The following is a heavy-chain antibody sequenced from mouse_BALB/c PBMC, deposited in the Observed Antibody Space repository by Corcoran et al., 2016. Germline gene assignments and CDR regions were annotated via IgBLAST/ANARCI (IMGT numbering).Heavy chain of an antibody. J-gene: IGHJ1*01. Sequence: EVQLQQSGPELVKPGASVKMSCKASGYTFTSYVMHWVKQKPGQGLEWIGYINPYNDGTKYKEKFKGKATLTSDKSSSTTYMKLSSLTSEDSAVYCCAREGSRGYFDVWGAGTTVTVSS. CDR2: INPYNDGT. CDR1: GYTFTSYV. V-gene: IGHV1S136*01. CDR3: AREGSRGYFDV.